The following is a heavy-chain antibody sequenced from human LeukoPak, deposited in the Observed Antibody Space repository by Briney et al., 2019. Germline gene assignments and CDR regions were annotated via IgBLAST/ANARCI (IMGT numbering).Heavy chain of an antibody. Sequence: GGSMRLSCAASGFTFSSYSMNWVRQAPGKGLEWVSYISSSTSTIYYADSVKGRFTISRDNAKNSLYLQMNSLRAEDTAVYYCASLEGDAAETSLGYTITVEPQDAFDIWGQGTMVTVSS. D-gene: IGHD5/OR15-5a*01. V-gene: IGHV3-48*01. CDR1: GFTFSSYS. J-gene: IGHJ3*02. CDR2: ISSSTSTI. CDR3: ASLEGDAAETSLGYTITVEPQDAFDI.